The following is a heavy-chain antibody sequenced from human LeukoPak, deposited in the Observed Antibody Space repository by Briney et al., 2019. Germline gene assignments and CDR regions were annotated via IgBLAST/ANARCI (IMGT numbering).Heavy chain of an antibody. V-gene: IGHV1-8*03. Sequence: ASVKVSCKASGGTFSSYAISWVRQATGQGLEWMGWMNPNSGNTGYAQKFQGRVTITRNTSISTAYMELSSLRSEDTAVYYCARALYRAKRFDPWGQGTLVTVSS. CDR3: ARALYRAKRFDP. CDR2: MNPNSGNT. J-gene: IGHJ5*02. D-gene: IGHD4-11*01. CDR1: GGTFSSYA.